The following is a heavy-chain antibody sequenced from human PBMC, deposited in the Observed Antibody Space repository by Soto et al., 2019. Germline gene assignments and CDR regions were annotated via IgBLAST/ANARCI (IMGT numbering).Heavy chain of an antibody. CDR1: GFSLSTSGVG. CDR3: THLEVVDIGAKDAFAI. CDR2: IYWDDDE. V-gene: IGHV2-5*02. Sequence: QITLKESGPPLVKSTQTLTLTCTFSGFSLSTSGVGVGWIRQPPGKALEWLALIYWDDDERYSPSLKSRLTSTKNATNSQEVLTMTSIDPADTAAYYCTHLEVVDIGAKDAFAIWGQGTIVTVSS. J-gene: IGHJ3*02. D-gene: IGHD2-2*01.